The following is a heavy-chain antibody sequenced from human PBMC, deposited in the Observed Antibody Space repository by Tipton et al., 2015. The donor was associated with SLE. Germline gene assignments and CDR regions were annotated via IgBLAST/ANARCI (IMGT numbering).Heavy chain of an antibody. D-gene: IGHD2-8*01. V-gene: IGHV3-7*01. Sequence: SLRLSCAASGFNFRGYWMTWVRQAPGKGPEWLADISQNGDETRYVDSVRGRFTVSRDNAGKSLYLQMNSLRAEDTALYYCARASTPGVRIFDYWGQGTLVTVSS. CDR1: GFNFRGYW. CDR3: ARASTPGVRIFDY. J-gene: IGHJ4*02. CDR2: ISQNGDET.